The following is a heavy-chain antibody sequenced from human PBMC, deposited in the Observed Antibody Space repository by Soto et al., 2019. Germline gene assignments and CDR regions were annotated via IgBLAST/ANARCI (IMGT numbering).Heavy chain of an antibody. V-gene: IGHV3-30-3*01. Sequence: QVQLVESGGGVVQPGRSLRLSCAASGFTFSSYSMHWVRQAPGKGLEWVTVISYDGSNKYYADSVKGRFTISRDNSKNTLYLQMNSLRAEDTAVYYCARVKTVPPYYHDYGMDVW. CDR2: ISYDGSNK. CDR3: ARVKTVPPYYHDYGMDV. CDR1: GFTFSSYS. J-gene: IGHJ6*01. D-gene: IGHD4-17*01.